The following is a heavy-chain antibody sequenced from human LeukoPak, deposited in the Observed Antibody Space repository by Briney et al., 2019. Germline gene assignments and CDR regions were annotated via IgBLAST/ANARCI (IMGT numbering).Heavy chain of an antibody. CDR2: IDYNGST. CDR1: GDSLSSSSNF. D-gene: IGHD3-3*01. CDR3: ARDGRIFGVPFDP. J-gene: IGHJ5*02. V-gene: IGHV4-39*07. Sequence: SETLSLTCTVSGDSLSSSSNFWGWIRQPPGKGLEWIGSIDYNGSTYYNPSLKSRVTISIDTSKNQFSLRLTSVTAADTAVYYCARDGRIFGVPFDPWGQGTLVTVSS.